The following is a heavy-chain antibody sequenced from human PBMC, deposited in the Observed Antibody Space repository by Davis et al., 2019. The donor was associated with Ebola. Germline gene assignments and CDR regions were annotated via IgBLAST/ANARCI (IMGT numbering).Heavy chain of an antibody. D-gene: IGHD4-11*01. Sequence: EGSLRLSCAASGFTFSGSAMHWVRQASGTGLESVGLIRSKANSYATAYAASVKGRFTISRDDSKNTAYLQMNSLKTEDTAVYYCTTTTTASDYWGQGTLVTVSS. V-gene: IGHV3-73*01. J-gene: IGHJ4*02. CDR1: GFTFSGSA. CDR3: TTTTTASDY. CDR2: IRSKANSYAT.